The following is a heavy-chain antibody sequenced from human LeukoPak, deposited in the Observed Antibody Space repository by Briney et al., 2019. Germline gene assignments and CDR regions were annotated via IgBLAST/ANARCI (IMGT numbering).Heavy chain of an antibody. CDR2: VSGHGDTT. V-gene: IGHV3-23*01. Sequence: PGGSLRLSCAAFGFSFTDYAMSWARQPPGKGLEWVSAVSGHGDTTDYVDSVKGRFTISRANSRNTVHLQIDSLRIEDTGVYYCARGSTAAAPGWVYWGHGTLVTVSS. CDR1: GFSFTDYA. J-gene: IGHJ4*01. CDR3: ARGSTAAAPGWVY. D-gene: IGHD6-19*01.